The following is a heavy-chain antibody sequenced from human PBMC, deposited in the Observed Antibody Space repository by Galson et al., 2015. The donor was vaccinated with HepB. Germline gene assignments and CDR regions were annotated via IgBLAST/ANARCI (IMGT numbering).Heavy chain of an antibody. CDR3: ARGYYNMDV. CDR1: GYIFSSYS. V-gene: IGHV1-46*01. Sequence: SVKVSCKASGYIFSSYSMHWVRQAPGQGLEWMGMINPSGVSTTYAQKFQGRVTMTRDTSTSTVYMELSSLRSEDTAAYYCARGYYNMDVWGQGTTVTVSS. CDR2: INPSGVST. J-gene: IGHJ6*02.